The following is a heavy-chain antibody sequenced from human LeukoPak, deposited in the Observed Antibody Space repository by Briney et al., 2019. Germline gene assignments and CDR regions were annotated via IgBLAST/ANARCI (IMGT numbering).Heavy chain of an antibody. V-gene: IGHV3-23*01. Sequence: PGGPLRLSCAASGFTFSSYAMSWVRQAPGKGLEWDSAISGSGGSTYYADSVKGRFTISRDNSKNTLYLQMNSLRAEDTAVYYCAKQKVVITSAPRDWGQGTLVTVSS. CDR2: ISGSGGST. CDR1: GFTFSSYA. J-gene: IGHJ4*02. D-gene: IGHD3-22*01. CDR3: AKQKVVITSAPRD.